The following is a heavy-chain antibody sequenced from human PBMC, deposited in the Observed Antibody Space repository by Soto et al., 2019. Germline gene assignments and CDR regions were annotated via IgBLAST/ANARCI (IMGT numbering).Heavy chain of an antibody. D-gene: IGHD6-6*01. J-gene: IGHJ5*02. CDR1: GYTFTSYY. V-gene: IGHV1-46*01. Sequence: ASVKVSCKASGYTFTSYYMHWVRQAPGQGLEWMGIINPSGGSTSYAQKYKGRVTMTRDTSTSTVYMELSSLRSEDTAVYYCARDPGGGSSTYYWFDPWGQGTLVTVS. CDR2: INPSGGST. CDR3: ARDPGGGSSTYYWFDP.